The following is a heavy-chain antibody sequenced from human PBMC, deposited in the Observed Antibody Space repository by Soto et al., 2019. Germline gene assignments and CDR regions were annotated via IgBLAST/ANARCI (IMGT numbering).Heavy chain of an antibody. D-gene: IGHD6-13*01. V-gene: IGHV3-11*01. CDR1: GFTFSDYY. Sequence: QVQLVESGGGLVKPGGSLRLSCAASGFTFSDYYMSWIRQAPGKGLEWVSYISSSGSTIYYADSVKGRFTISRDNAKNSLYLQMNSLRAEDTAVYYCARGGLYSSSWYSSSYYYGMDVWGQGTTVTVSS. J-gene: IGHJ6*02. CDR3: ARGGLYSSSWYSSSYYYGMDV. CDR2: ISSSGSTI.